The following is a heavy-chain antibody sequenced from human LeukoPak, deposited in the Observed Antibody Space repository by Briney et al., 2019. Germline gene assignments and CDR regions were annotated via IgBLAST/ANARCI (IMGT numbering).Heavy chain of an antibody. V-gene: IGHV3-48*01. CDR2: ISSGSSSR. J-gene: IGHJ6*02. CDR1: GFTFSSYA. Sequence: PGRSLRLSCAASGFTFSSYAMHWVRQAPGKGPEWVSYISSGSSSRYYADSVKGRFTISRDNAKNSLYLQMNSLRAEDTAVYFCARLRYYAVDVWGQGTTVIVSS. CDR3: ARLRYYAVDV.